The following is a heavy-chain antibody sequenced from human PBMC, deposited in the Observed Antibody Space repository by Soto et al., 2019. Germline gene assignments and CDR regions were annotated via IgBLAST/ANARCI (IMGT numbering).Heavy chain of an antibody. Sequence: PGGSLRLSCAASGFTFSSYNMNWVRQAPGKGLEWVSYISSSSSTIYYADSVKGRFTISRDNAKNSLYLQMNSPRDEDTAVYYCARDLTYYYDRTFDYWGQGTLVTVSS. J-gene: IGHJ4*02. CDR3: ARDLTYYYDRTFDY. V-gene: IGHV3-48*02. CDR1: GFTFSSYN. CDR2: ISSSSSTI. D-gene: IGHD3-22*01.